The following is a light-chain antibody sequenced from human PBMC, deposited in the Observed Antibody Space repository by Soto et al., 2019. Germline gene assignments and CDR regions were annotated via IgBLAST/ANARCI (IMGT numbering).Light chain of an antibody. Sequence: QSVLTQPPSASGSPGQSVAISCTGTSSDVGGYNYVSWYQQHPGKAPKLMIYEVNKRPSGVPDRFSGSKSGNTASLTVSGLQAEDEADYYCSSYTSSSTVYVFGTGTKGTVL. CDR3: SSYTSSSTVYV. J-gene: IGLJ1*01. V-gene: IGLV2-8*01. CDR1: SSDVGGYNY. CDR2: EVN.